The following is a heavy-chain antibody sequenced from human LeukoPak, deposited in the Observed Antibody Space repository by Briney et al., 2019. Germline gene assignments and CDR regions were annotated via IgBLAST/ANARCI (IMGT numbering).Heavy chain of an antibody. CDR1: GFTFSSYW. Sequence: PGRSLRLSCAASGFTFSSYWMSWVRQAPGKGLGWVANIKQDGSEKFYVDSVKGRFTISRDNAKNSLYLQMNSLRAEDTAVYYCAEGVGSAIDYWGQGTLVTVSS. J-gene: IGHJ4*02. V-gene: IGHV3-7*01. CDR3: AEGVGSAIDY. CDR2: IKQDGSEK. D-gene: IGHD2-21*02.